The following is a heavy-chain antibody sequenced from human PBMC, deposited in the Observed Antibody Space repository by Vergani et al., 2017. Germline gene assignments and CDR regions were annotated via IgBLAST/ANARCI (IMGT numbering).Heavy chain of an antibody. V-gene: IGHV1-18*04. CDR1: GYTFTSYG. J-gene: IGHJ5*02. CDR3: ARVRSSSNPQFHNWFDP. CDR2: ISAYNGNT. D-gene: IGHD6-13*01. Sequence: QVQLVQSGAEVKKPGASVKVSCKASGYTFTSYGISWVRQAPGQGLEWMGWISAYNGNTNYAQKLQGRVTMTTDTSTSTAYMELRSLRSDDTSVYYFARVRSSSNPQFHNWFDPWGQGTLVTVSS.